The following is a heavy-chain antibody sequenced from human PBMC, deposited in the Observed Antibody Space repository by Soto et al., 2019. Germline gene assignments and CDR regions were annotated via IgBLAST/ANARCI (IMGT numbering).Heavy chain of an antibody. J-gene: IGHJ4*02. CDR2: ISSSSSYI. D-gene: IGHD4-17*01. Sequence: PGGSLRLSCAASGFTFSSYSMNWVRQAPGKGLEWVSSISSSSSYIYYAGSVKGRFTISRDNAKNSLYLQMNSLRAEDTAVYYCARVPRVIPTVTTVDYWGQGTLVTVSS. CDR3: ARVPRVIPTVTTVDY. V-gene: IGHV3-21*01. CDR1: GFTFSSYS.